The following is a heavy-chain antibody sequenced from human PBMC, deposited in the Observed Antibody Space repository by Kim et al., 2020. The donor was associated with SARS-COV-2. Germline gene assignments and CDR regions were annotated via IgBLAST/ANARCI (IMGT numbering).Heavy chain of an antibody. Sequence: SETLSLTCAVYGGSFTAYDWSWIRQPPGKGLEWIGEINHSGSTNYKPSLKSRITISIETSKNQFSLNLNAVTAADTAVYYCARYVPARNCARTANCFRSVFDVWGQGTMVTVSS. CDR2: INHSGST. CDR1: GGSFTAYD. V-gene: IGHV4-34*01. D-gene: IGHD2-2*01. CDR3: ARYVPARNCARTANCFRSVFDV. J-gene: IGHJ3*01.